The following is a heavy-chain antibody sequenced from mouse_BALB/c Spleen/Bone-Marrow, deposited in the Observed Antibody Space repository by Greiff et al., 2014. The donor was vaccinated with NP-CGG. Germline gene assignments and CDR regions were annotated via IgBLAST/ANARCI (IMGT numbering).Heavy chain of an antibody. Sequence: VHVKQSGPELLKPGASVKISCKASGYTFTDYNMHWVKQSHGKGLEWIGYIYPYNGVTAYNQKFKSKATLTVDNSSSTAYMEFRSLTSEDSAVYYCARIYYGYEFTYWGQGTLVTVSA. V-gene: IGHV1S29*02. D-gene: IGHD2-2*01. CDR1: GYTFTDYN. CDR2: IYPYNGVT. CDR3: ARIYYGYEFTY. J-gene: IGHJ3*01.